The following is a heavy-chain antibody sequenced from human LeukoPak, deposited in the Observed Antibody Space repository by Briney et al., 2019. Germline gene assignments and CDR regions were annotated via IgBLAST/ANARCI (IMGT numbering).Heavy chain of an antibody. J-gene: IGHJ4*02. CDR3: AKDRSKGYYGDEFDF. V-gene: IGHV3-21*01. D-gene: IGHD4-17*01. Sequence: GGSLRLSCAASGFTFSSYSMNWVRQAPGKGLEWVSSISSSSSYVYYADSVKGRFTISRDNSKNTLYLQMNSLRAEDTAVYYCAKDRSKGYYGDEFDFWGQGTLVTVSS. CDR1: GFTFSSYS. CDR2: ISSSSSYV.